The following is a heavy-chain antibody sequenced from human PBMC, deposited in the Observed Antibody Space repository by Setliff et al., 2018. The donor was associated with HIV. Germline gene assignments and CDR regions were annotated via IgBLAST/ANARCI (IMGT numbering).Heavy chain of an antibody. CDR2: IYTSGST. Sequence: SETLSLTCTVSGGSISSGSYYWNWIRQPAGKGLEWIGRIYTSGSTNYNPSLKSRVTISVDTSKNQFPLKLNSVTAADTAVYYCARSGGPTFDPWGQGTLVTVSS. CDR3: ARSGGPTFDP. CDR1: GGSISSGSYY. J-gene: IGHJ5*02. D-gene: IGHD3-16*01. V-gene: IGHV4-61*02.